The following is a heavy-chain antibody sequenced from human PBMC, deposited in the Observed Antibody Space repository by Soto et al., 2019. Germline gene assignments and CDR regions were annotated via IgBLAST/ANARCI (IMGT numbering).Heavy chain of an antibody. Sequence: SETLSLTCAVSGYSISSGYYWGWIRQPPGKGLEWIGSLYRSGSAYYNPSLKSRVTISIDTSKNQFSLRLSSVTAADTAVYYCVRDSHETTSFYVDYWGQGTLVTV. V-gene: IGHV4-38-2*02. D-gene: IGHD4-4*01. J-gene: IGHJ4*02. CDR2: LYRSGSA. CDR1: GYSISSGYY. CDR3: VRDSHETTSFYVDY.